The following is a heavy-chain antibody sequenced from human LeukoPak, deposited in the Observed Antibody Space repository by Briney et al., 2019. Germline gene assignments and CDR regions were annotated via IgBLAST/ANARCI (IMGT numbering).Heavy chain of an antibody. CDR3: ARRLTQYDCFDP. Sequence: SETLSLTCTVSGGSVSSGSYYWSWIRQPPGKGLEWIGYIYYSGSTNYNPSLKSRVTISVDTSKNQFSLHLNSVTPEDTAVYYCARRLTQYDCFDPWGQGILVTVSS. V-gene: IGHV4-61*01. J-gene: IGHJ5*02. CDR1: GGSVSSGSYY. D-gene: IGHD2-2*01. CDR2: IYYSGST.